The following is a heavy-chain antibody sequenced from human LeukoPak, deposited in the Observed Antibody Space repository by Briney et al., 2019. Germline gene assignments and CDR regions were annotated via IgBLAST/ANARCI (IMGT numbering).Heavy chain of an antibody. CDR2: ISAYNGNT. V-gene: IGHV1-18*01. CDR3: ARDYKEGWNYYYYYMDV. Sequence: GASVKVSCKASGYTFTSYGISWVRQAPGQGLEWMGWISAYNGNTNYAQKLQGRVTMTTDTSTSTAYMELRSLRSDDTAVYHCARDYKEGWNYYYYYMDVWGKGTTVTVSS. J-gene: IGHJ6*03. CDR1: GYTFTSYG. D-gene: IGHD5-24*01.